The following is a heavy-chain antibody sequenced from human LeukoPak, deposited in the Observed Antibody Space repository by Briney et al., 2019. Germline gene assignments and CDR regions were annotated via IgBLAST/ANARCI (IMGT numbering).Heavy chain of an antibody. Sequence: PGGSLRLSCAASGFTVSSNYMSWVRQAPGKGLVWFSVIYSGGSTNYPDSVKGRFTISRDSSKNTLYLQMNSLRAEDTAVYYCARVRNDILTGYDFDYWGQGTLVTVSS. D-gene: IGHD3-9*01. CDR2: IYSGGST. CDR3: ARVRNDILTGYDFDY. V-gene: IGHV3-66*02. CDR1: GFTVSSNY. J-gene: IGHJ4*02.